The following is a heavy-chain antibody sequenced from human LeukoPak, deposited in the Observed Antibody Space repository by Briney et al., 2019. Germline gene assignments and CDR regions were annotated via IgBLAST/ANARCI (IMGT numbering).Heavy chain of an antibody. CDR2: IYSSGST. J-gene: IGHJ4*02. D-gene: IGHD6-13*01. V-gene: IGHV4-4*07. CDR1: GGSISSYY. CDR3: ARDSSSPTHNFDY. Sequence: PSETLSLTCTVSGGSISSYYWSWIPQPAGKGLGWIGRIYSSGSTNYNPSLKSRVTMSVDTSKNQFSLKLSSMTAADTAVYYCARDSSSPTHNFDYWGQGTLVTVS.